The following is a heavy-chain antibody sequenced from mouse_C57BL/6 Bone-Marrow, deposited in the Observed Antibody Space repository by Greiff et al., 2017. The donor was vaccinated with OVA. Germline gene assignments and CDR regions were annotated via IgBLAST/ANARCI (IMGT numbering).Heavy chain of an antibody. CDR3: ARHYGYWYFDV. J-gene: IGHJ1*01. CDR2: IYPGGGYT. Sequence: QVQLKESGAELVRPGTSVKMSCKASGYTFTNYCIGWAKQRPGHGLEWIGDIYPGGGYTNYNEKFKGKATLTADKSSSTAYMQFSSLTSEDSAIYYCARHYGYWYFDVGGWGTAVTVSA. CDR1: GYTFTNYC. D-gene: IGHD1-1*02. V-gene: IGHV1-63*01.